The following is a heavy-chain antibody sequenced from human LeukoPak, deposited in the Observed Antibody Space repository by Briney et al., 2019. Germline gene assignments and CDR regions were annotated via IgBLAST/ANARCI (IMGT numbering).Heavy chain of an antibody. CDR1: GYTFTGYY. V-gene: IGHV1-2*02. CDR3: ARDPPFWSGYGAFDI. J-gene: IGHJ3*02. CDR2: INPNSGGT. D-gene: IGHD3-3*01. Sequence: GASVKVSCKASGYTFTGYYMHWVRQAPGQGLEWMGWINPNSGGTNYAQKFQGRDTMTRDTSISTAYMELSRLRSDDTAVYYCARDPPFWSGYGAFDIWGQGTMVTVSS.